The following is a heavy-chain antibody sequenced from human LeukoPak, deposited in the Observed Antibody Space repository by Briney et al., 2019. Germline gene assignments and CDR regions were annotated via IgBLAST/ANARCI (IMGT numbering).Heavy chain of an antibody. CDR3: AREYYYGSERRLDAFDI. CDR2: IYPGDSDT. J-gene: IGHJ3*02. D-gene: IGHD3-10*01. CDR1: GYSFTSYW. V-gene: IGHV5-51*01. Sequence: HGESLKISCKGSGYSFTSYWIGWVRQMPGKGLEWMGIIYPGDSDTRYSPSFQGQVTISADKSISTAYLQWSSLKASDTAMYYCAREYYYGSERRLDAFDIWGQGTMVTVSS.